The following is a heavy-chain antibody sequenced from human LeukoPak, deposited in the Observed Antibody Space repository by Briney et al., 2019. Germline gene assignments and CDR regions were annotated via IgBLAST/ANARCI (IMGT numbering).Heavy chain of an antibody. Sequence: GGSLRLSCAASGFTFSNYGMHWVRQAPGKGLEWVAAISYDGSNKDYVDSVKGRFTISRDNSKNMVYLQMNSLRAVDTAVYYCAKPMVRGVIIYDYWGQGTLVTVSS. D-gene: IGHD3-10*01. CDR2: ISYDGSNK. CDR3: AKPMVRGVIIYDY. J-gene: IGHJ4*02. V-gene: IGHV3-30*18. CDR1: GFTFSNYG.